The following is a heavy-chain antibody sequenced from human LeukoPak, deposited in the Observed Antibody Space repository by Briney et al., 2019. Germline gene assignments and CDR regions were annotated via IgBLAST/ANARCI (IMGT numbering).Heavy chain of an antibody. D-gene: IGHD1-26*01. V-gene: IGHV1-24*01. CDR3: ATDQGMAGANAFDY. CDR1: GYTLTELS. Sequence: GASVNVSCTVSGYTLTELSMHWVRQTPGEGLEWMGGFDPEDGKTIYAQKFQGRLTMTEDTSTDTAYMELSSLRSEDTAVYYCATDQGMAGANAFDYWGQGTLVTVSS. J-gene: IGHJ4*02. CDR2: FDPEDGKT.